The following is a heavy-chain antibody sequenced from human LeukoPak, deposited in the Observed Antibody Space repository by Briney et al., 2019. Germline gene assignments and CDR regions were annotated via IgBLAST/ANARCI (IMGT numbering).Heavy chain of an antibody. CDR2: ISYNGRSI. V-gene: IGHV3-48*03. J-gene: IGHJ6*03. CDR3: AKDGSSSWYYNYYYYMDV. Sequence: GGSLRLSCAASGFMFSTYEMNWVRQAPGKGLEWLSYISYNGRSIYYADSVKGRFTISRDNSKNTLYLQMNSLRAEDTAVYYCAKDGSSSWYYNYYYYMDVWGKGTTVTISS. D-gene: IGHD6-13*01. CDR1: GFMFSTYE.